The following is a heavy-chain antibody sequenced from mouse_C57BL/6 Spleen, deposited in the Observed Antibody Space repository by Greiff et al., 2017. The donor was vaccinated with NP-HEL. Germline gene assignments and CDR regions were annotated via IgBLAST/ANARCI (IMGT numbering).Heavy chain of an antibody. D-gene: IGHD1-1*01. V-gene: IGHV1-15*01. J-gene: IGHJ3*01. CDR1: GYTFTDYE. CDR3: TFNYYGSSYGAY. Sequence: VQLQQSGAELVRPGASVTLSCKASGYTFTDYEMHWVKQTPVHGLEWIGAIDPETGGTAYNQKFKGKAILTADKSSSTAYMELRSLTSEDSAVYYCTFNYYGSSYGAYWGQGTLVTVSA. CDR2: IDPETGGT.